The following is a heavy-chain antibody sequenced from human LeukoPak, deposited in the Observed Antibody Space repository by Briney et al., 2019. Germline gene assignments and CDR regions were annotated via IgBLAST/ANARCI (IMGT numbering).Heavy chain of an antibody. CDR3: ARYYCSGGSCYSHNWFDP. CDR1: GYTFTSYG. D-gene: IGHD2-15*01. V-gene: IGHV1-18*01. Sequence: ASVKVSCKASGYTFTSYGISWVRQAPGQGIEWMGWISAYNGNTNYAQKLQGRVTMTTDTSTSTAYMELRSLRSDDTAVYYCARYYCSGGSCYSHNWFDPWGQGTLVTVSS. CDR2: ISAYNGNT. J-gene: IGHJ5*02.